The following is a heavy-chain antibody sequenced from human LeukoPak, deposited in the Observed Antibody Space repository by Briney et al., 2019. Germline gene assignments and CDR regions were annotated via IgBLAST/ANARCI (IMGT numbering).Heavy chain of an antibody. V-gene: IGHV1-2*06. J-gene: IGHJ4*02. D-gene: IGHD4-11*01. Sequence: GASVKVSCKASGYTFTGSYMHWVRQAPGQGLEWVERINPNSGGTSFAQKFQGSVTMTRDTSISTAYVKLSRLRSDDTAVYYCARGLENFDCWGQGTLVTVSS. CDR3: ARGLENFDC. CDR1: GYTFTGSY. CDR2: INPNSGGT.